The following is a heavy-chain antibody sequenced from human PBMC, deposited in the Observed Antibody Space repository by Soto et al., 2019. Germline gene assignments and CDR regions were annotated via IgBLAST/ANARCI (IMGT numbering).Heavy chain of an antibody. J-gene: IGHJ5*02. Sequence: QVQLVQSGAEVKKPGSSVKVSCKASGGTVSSYTISWVRQAPGQGLEWMGRIIPILGIANYAQKYQGRVKITADNSKSTAYMELSSLRSEDTAVYYCARELTGNHWFDPWCQGTLVTVSS. V-gene: IGHV1-69*08. CDR1: GGTVSSYT. CDR2: IIPILGIA. CDR3: ARELTGNHWFDP.